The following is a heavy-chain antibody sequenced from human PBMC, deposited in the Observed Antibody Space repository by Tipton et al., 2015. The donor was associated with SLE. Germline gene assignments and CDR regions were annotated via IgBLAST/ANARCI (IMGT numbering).Heavy chain of an antibody. CDR3: ARGGASVLIRNCYFDY. V-gene: IGHV4-59*12. CDR2: IYYSGST. J-gene: IGHJ4*01. Sequence: TLSLTCTVSGGSISSYYWSWIRQPPGKGLEWIGYIYYSGSTNYNPSLKSRVSISVDTSKNQFFLNLHSVTAADTAVYYCARGGASVLIRNCYFDYWGQGSLVTVSS. D-gene: IGHD2-8*01. CDR1: GGSISSYY.